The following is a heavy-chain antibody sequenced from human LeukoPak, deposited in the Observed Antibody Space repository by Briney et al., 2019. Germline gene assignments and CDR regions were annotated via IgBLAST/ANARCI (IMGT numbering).Heavy chain of an antibody. V-gene: IGHV3-30*02. D-gene: IGHD2-2*01. Sequence: PSETLSLTCTVSGYSISSGYYWGWVRQPPGKGLEWVTFIRYDGSNKYYADSVKGRFTISRDNSKNTLYLQMNSLRAEDTAVYYCANALRYCSSTSCIDYHYMDVWGKGTTVTVSS. CDR2: IRYDGSNK. J-gene: IGHJ6*03. CDR1: GYSISSGYY. CDR3: ANALRYCSSTSCIDYHYMDV.